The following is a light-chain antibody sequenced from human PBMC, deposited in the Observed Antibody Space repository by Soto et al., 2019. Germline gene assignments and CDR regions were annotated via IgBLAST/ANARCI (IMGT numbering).Light chain of an antibody. J-gene: IGKJ1*01. Sequence: EIVMTQSPATLSLSPGERATLSCRASQTVSSSLAWYQQKPGQAPRLLIYDTSTRATGIPARFSGSGSGTDFTLTISSLEPEDFAVYYCQQRSNWPPWTFGQGTKVDIK. CDR3: QQRSNWPPWT. CDR1: QTVSSS. CDR2: DTS. V-gene: IGKV3-11*01.